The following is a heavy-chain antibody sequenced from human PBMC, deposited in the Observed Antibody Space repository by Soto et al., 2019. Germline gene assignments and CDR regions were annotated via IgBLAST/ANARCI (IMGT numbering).Heavy chain of an antibody. CDR2: ISAYNGKP. D-gene: IGHD3-22*01. CDR1: GYTFTIYG. CDR3: AGDLPYDYDSSGFKYFAY. J-gene: IGHJ4*02. Sequence: GAAVKVSCKASGYTFTIYGISWERQAPGQGLEWMGWISAYNGKPNYAQKLQGRVTMTTDTSTSTAYMELRSLRSDDTAVYHCAGDLPYDYDSSGFKYFAYWGQGTLATVAS. V-gene: IGHV1-18*01.